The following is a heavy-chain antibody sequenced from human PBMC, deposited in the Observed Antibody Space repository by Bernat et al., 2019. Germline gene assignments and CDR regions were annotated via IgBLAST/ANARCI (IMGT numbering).Heavy chain of an antibody. CDR1: GFTVSSNY. Sequence: EVQLVESGGGLIQPGGSLRLSCAASGFTVSSNYMSWVRQAPGKGLEWVSVIYSGGSTYYADSVKGRFTISRDNSKNTLYLQMNSLRAEDTAVYYCAREPADCSSISCYFDYWGQGTLVTVSS. D-gene: IGHD2-2*01. CDR2: IYSGGST. CDR3: AREPADCSSISCYFDY. V-gene: IGHV3-53*01. J-gene: IGHJ4*02.